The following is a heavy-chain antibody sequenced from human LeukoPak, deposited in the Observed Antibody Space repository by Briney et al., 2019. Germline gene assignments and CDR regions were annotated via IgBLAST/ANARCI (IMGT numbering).Heavy chain of an antibody. CDR1: GFTFSSYW. J-gene: IGHJ4*02. CDR2: IKQNGGET. Sequence: GGSLRLSCAASGFTFSSYWMSWVRQAPGKGLEWVSDIKQNGGETYYADSVRGRFTISRDNAKNSLLLQITSVRAVDTAVYYCARLLWYYDYWGQGTLVTVSS. CDR3: ARLLWYYDY. V-gene: IGHV3-7*01. D-gene: IGHD2-2*01.